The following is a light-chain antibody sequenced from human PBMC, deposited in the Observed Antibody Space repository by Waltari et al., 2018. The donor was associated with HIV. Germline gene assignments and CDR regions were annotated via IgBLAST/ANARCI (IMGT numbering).Light chain of an antibody. V-gene: IGLV1-47*01. CDR1: SSHIGRTS. Sequence: QSVLTQSPSASGPPGQRVTISCSGSSSHIGRTSLSLYHQLPGTAPKLLLDRNNQRPSGVPDRCSGSKSGTSASLAISGLRSEDEAHYYCATWTDSLSGVVFGGGTKLRVL. J-gene: IGLJ2*01. CDR3: ATWTDSLSGVV. CDR2: RNN.